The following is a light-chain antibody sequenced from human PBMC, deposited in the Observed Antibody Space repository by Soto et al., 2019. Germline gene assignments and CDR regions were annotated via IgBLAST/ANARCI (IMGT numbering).Light chain of an antibody. CDR2: AAS. J-gene: IGKJ3*01. Sequence: DTQLTQSPSFLSASVGDRVTITCRASQDVSRSLGWYQQKPGKAPKLLIAAASTLHSGVPSRFSGSGSGTEFTLTISSLQPDDFATYYCQQYNSYPTFGPGTKVDI. V-gene: IGKV1-9*01. CDR3: QQYNSYPT. CDR1: QDVSRS.